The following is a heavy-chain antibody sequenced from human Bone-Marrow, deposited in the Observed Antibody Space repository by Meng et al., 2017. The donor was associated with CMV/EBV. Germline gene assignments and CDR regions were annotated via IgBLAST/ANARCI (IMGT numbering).Heavy chain of an antibody. D-gene: IGHD3-16*01. CDR1: GSTFSSYA. CDR3: ARAFGGAGWLDP. CDR2: IYSGGTNT. V-gene: IGHV3-23*03. J-gene: IGHJ5*02. Sequence: ETLSLTCAASGSTFSSYAMSWVRQIPGKGLEWISLIYSGGTNTYYADSVKGRFTISRDNSKNTLYLQMNSLRPEDTALYYCARAFGGAGWLDPWGQGTLVTVSS.